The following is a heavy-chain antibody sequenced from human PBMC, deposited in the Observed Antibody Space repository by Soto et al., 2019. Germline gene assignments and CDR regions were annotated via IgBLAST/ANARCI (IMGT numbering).Heavy chain of an antibody. V-gene: IGHV1-8*01. CDR3: AKLVGVARLDAFDI. D-gene: IGHD1-26*01. CDR2: MNPNSGDT. Sequence: QVQLVQSGAEVQKPGASVKVSCKASGYTFTTYDINWVRQATGQGLEWMGWMNPNSGDTGYAEKFQGRVTMTRNTAINTAYMELSSLTSEVTAVYYCAKLVGVARLDAFDIWGQGTMVTVSS. J-gene: IGHJ3*02. CDR1: GYTFTTYD.